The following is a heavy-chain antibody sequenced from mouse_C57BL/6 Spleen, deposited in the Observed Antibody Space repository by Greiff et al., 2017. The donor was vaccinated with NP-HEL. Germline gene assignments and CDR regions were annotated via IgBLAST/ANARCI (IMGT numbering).Heavy chain of an antibody. CDR1: GYSFTDYY. J-gene: IGHJ3*01. Sequence: EVQLQQSGPELVKPGASVKISCKASGYSFTDYYMNWVKQSHGKSLEWIGDINPNNGGTSYNQKFKGKATLTVDKSSSTAYMELRSLTSEDSAVYYCANEAWFAYWGQGTLVTVSA. D-gene: IGHD3-2*02. CDR2: INPNNGGT. CDR3: ANEAWFAY. V-gene: IGHV1-26*01.